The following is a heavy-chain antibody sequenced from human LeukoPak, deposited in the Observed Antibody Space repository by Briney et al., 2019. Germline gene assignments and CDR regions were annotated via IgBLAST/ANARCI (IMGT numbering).Heavy chain of an antibody. J-gene: IGHJ6*03. CDR1: GGSISSYY. Sequence: SETLSLTCTVSGGSISSYYWSWIRQPPGKGLEWIGYIYYSGSTNYNPSLKSRVTIPVDTSKNQFSLKLSSVTAADTAVYYCARGPLSTLWQFSPYYYYYYMDVWGKGTTVTISS. CDR3: ARGPLSTLWQFSPYYYYYYMDV. D-gene: IGHD6-19*01. CDR2: IYYSGST. V-gene: IGHV4-59*01.